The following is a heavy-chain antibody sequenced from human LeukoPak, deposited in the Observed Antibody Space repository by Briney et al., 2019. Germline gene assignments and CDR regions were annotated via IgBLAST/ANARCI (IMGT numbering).Heavy chain of an antibody. D-gene: IGHD3-3*01. Sequence: SETLSLTCTVSGGSISSGGYYWSWIRQPAGKGLEWIGRIYTSGSANYNPSLKSRVTMSVDTSKNQFSLKLSSVTAADTAVYYCARNTIFGRYNWFDPWGQGTLVTVSS. CDR2: IYTSGSA. V-gene: IGHV4-61*02. CDR1: GGSISSGGYY. CDR3: ARNTIFGRYNWFDP. J-gene: IGHJ5*02.